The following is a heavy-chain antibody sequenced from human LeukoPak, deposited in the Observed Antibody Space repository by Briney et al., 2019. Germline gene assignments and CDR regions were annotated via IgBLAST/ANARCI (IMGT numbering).Heavy chain of an antibody. D-gene: IGHD3-10*01. CDR3: ARDTPSSGFDY. V-gene: IGHV3-30*03. Sequence: PGRSLRLSCAASGFTFSNYGIHWVRQAPGRGLEWVAVISYDGNKKYYADSVKGRFTISRDNSKNTLYLQMNTLRAEDTAVYYCARDTPSSGFDYWGQGTQVTVSS. CDR1: GFTFSNYG. J-gene: IGHJ4*02. CDR2: ISYDGNKK.